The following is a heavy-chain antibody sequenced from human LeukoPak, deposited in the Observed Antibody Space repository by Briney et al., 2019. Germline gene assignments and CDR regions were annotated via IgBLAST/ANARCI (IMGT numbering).Heavy chain of an antibody. CDR1: GGSFSGYY. Sequence: PSETLSLTCAVYGGSFSGYYWSWIRQPPGKGLEWIGEINHSGSTNYNPSLKSRVTISVDTSKNQFSLKLSSVTAADTAVYYCARRYYDFWSGYLVWFDPWGQGTLVTVSS. J-gene: IGHJ5*02. CDR3: ARRYYDFWSGYLVWFDP. D-gene: IGHD3-3*01. CDR2: INHSGST. V-gene: IGHV4-34*01.